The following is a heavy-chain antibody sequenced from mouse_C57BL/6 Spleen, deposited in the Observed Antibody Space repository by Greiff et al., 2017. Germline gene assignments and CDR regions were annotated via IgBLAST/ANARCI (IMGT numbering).Heavy chain of an antibody. CDR3: ARACSSLYYAMYY. D-gene: IGHD1-1*01. J-gene: IGHJ4*01. Sequence: QVQLQQPGAELVKPGASVKLSCQASGYTFTSYWMHWVKQRPGQGLEWIGMIHPNSGSTNYNEKFKSKATLTVDKSSSTAYMQLRSLTSEDSAVYYCARACSSLYYAMYYWGQGTSVTVAS. CDR1: GYTFTSYW. V-gene: IGHV1-64*01. CDR2: IHPNSGST.